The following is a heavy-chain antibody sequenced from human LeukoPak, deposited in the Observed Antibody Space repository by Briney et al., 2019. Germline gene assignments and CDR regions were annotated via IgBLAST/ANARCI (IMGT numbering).Heavy chain of an antibody. CDR2: IRSKAYGGTT. D-gene: IGHD4-17*01. V-gene: IGHV3-49*04. CDR3: TRQDYGDYRPFDY. J-gene: IGHJ4*02. Sequence: GGSLRLSCTASGFTFGDYAMSWVRQAPGKGLEWVGFIRSKAYGGTTEYAASVKGRFTISRDDSKSIAYLQMNSLKTEDTAVYYCTRQDYGDYRPFDYWGQGTLVTVSS. CDR1: GFTFGDYA.